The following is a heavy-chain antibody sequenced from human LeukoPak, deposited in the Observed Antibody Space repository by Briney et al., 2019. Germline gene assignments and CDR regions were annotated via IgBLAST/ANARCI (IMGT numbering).Heavy chain of an antibody. Sequence: GGSLRLSCAASGFTFSSYGMSWVRQAPGKGLEWVSAISGSGGSTYYADSVKGRFTISRDNSKNTLYLQMNSLRAEDTAVYYCAKDGSSGYAFDIWGQGTMVTVSS. D-gene: IGHD3-22*01. V-gene: IGHV3-23*01. CDR3: AKDGSSGYAFDI. J-gene: IGHJ3*02. CDR1: GFTFSSYG. CDR2: ISGSGGST.